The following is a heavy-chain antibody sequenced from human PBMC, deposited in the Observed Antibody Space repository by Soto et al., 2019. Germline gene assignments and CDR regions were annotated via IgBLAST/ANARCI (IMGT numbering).Heavy chain of an antibody. CDR2: ISSSGSTI. Sequence: GGSLRLSCAASGFTFSDYYMSWIRQAPGKGLEWVSYISSSGSTIYYADSVKGRFTISRDNAKNSLYLQMNSLRAEDTAVYYGARGITMIVVVAYYYYGREVWGQGTTVTISS. CDR3: ARGITMIVVVAYYYYGREV. D-gene: IGHD3-22*01. V-gene: IGHV3-11*01. J-gene: IGHJ6*02. CDR1: GFTFSDYY.